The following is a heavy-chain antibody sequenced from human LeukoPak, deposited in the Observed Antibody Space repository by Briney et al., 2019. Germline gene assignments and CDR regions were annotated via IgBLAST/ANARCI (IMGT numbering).Heavy chain of an antibody. CDR2: ISGSGGST. Sequence: HAGGSLRLSCAASGFTFSSYAMSWVRQAPGKGLEWVSAISGSGGSTYYADYVKGRFTISRDNSKNTLYLQMNSLRDEETAVYYCAKQRIAVAKNHWGYFDYWGQGTLVTVSS. CDR1: GFTFSSYA. D-gene: IGHD6-19*01. J-gene: IGHJ4*02. V-gene: IGHV3-23*01. CDR3: AKQRIAVAKNHWGYFDY.